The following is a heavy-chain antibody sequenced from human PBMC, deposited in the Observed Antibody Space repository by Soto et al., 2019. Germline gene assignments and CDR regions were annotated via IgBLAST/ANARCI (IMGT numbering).Heavy chain of an antibody. Sequence: NPSETLSLTCAVSGASVSRIGFHWGWIRQPPGQGLEWIGSIYDAGTTFYNPSLKSRVTISADTSKNHFSLRLSSVTAADTAVYYCARRGSGHTFDYWGQGTLVTVSS. V-gene: IGHV4-39*01. CDR1: GASVSRIGFH. J-gene: IGHJ4*02. CDR3: ARRGSGHTFDY. CDR2: IYDAGTT. D-gene: IGHD3-10*01.